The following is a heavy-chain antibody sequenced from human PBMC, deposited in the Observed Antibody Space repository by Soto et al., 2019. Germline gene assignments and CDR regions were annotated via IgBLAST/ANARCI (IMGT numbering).Heavy chain of an antibody. CDR1: GITFSTYA. V-gene: IGHV3-23*01. Sequence: GGALRHSWAASGITFSTYAMTLVRQAPGKGLEWVSTIYGSGGNSKYADSVKGRFTISRDNSKNTLYLQRNTLRAEDTAVYYCAKCRGGDYRDYYFDYWGLGTLVTVSS. J-gene: IGHJ4*02. CDR3: AKCRGGDYRDYYFDY. D-gene: IGHD3-10*01. CDR2: IYGSGGNS.